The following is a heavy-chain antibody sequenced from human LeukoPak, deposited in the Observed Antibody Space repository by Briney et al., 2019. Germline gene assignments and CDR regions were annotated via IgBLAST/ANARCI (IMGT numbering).Heavy chain of an antibody. CDR1: GYAFTGYY. CDR2: INPNSGGT. Sequence: ASVKVSCKASGYAFTGYYMRWVRQAPGQGLEWMGWINPNSGGTNYAQKFQGRVTMTRDTSISTAYMELSRLRSDDTAVYYCARVGSNELLEEGFDYWGQGTLVTVSS. D-gene: IGHD1-26*01. CDR3: ARVGSNELLEEGFDY. V-gene: IGHV1-2*02. J-gene: IGHJ4*02.